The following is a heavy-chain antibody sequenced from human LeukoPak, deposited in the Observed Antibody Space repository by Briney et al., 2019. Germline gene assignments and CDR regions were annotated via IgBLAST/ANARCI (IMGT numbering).Heavy chain of an antibody. D-gene: IGHD6-13*01. CDR3: ARVLAQQQGY. J-gene: IGHJ4*02. V-gene: IGHV3-48*03. CDR1: GFTFSSYE. CDR2: ISSSGSTI. Sequence: GGSLRLSCAASGFTFSSYEMNWVRQAPGKGLEWVSYISSSGSTIYYADSVKGRFTISRDNAKNSLYLQMNSLRAEDTAVYCCARVLAQQQGYWGQGTLVTVSS.